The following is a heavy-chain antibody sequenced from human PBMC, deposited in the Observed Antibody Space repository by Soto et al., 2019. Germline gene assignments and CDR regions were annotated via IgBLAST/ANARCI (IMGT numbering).Heavy chain of an antibody. CDR3: AKGGRKWLVTSDFNY. CDR2: VSHDGRNT. J-gene: IGHJ4*02. CDR1: GFTFSDYA. Sequence: VQLVESGGGVVQPGRSLRLSCAASGFTFSDYAMHWVRQAPGKGLEWVAVVSHDGRNTHYADSVKGRFTISRDSSKNTGSLEMNSLRAEDTAVYYCAKGGRKWLVTSDFNYWGQGALVTVSS. D-gene: IGHD6-19*01. V-gene: IGHV3-30*18.